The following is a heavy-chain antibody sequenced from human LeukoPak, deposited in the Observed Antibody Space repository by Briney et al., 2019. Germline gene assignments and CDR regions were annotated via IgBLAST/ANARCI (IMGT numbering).Heavy chain of an antibody. V-gene: IGHV3-30*18. D-gene: IGHD1-14*01. Sequence: PGGSLRLSCAASGFTFSSYGMHWVRQAPGKGLEWVAVISYDGSNKYYAGSVKGRFTISRDNSKNTLYLQMNSLRAEDTAVYYCAKDLHPLNHVPGDYWGQGTLVTVSS. J-gene: IGHJ4*02. CDR2: ISYDGSNK. CDR1: GFTFSSYG. CDR3: AKDLHPLNHVPGDY.